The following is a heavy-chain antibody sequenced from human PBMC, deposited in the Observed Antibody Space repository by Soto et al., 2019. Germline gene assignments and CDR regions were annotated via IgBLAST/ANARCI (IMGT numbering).Heavy chain of an antibody. CDR3: ARCSGWYGQCYFDC. D-gene: IGHD6-13*01. CDR2: IYSDGRT. CDR1: GFIVSSSY. V-gene: IGHV3-53*02. J-gene: IGHJ4*02. Sequence: VQLVETGGGLIQPGGSLRLSCAASGFIVSSSYMSWVRQAPGKGLEWVSVIYSDGRTYYADSVKGRFTISRDNSKNTLYLQMNSLSPEDTAVYYCARCSGWYGQCYFDCWGQGTLVTVSS.